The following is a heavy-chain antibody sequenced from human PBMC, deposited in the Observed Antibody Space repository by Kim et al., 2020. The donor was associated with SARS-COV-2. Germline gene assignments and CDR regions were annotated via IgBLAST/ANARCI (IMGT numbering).Heavy chain of an antibody. CDR3: ARVVGEDSSGWYFLSWGWFDP. Sequence: GGSLRLSCAASGFTFSSYWMSWVRQAPGKGLEWVANIKQDGSEKYYVDSVKGRFTISRDNAKNSLYLQMNSLRAEDTAVYYCARVVGEDSSGWYFLSWGWFDPWGQGTLVTVSS. J-gene: IGHJ5*02. CDR1: GFTFSSYW. CDR2: IKQDGSEK. V-gene: IGHV3-7*03. D-gene: IGHD6-19*01.